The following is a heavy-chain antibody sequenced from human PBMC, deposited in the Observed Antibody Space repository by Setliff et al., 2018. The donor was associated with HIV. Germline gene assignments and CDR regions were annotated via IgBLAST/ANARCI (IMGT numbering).Heavy chain of an antibody. CDR2: VGVDSDAT. V-gene: IGHV3-23*01. Sequence: PGGSLRLSCVASGFAFSTFDMNWVRQTPGKGLEWVAAVGVDSDATYYADSVRGRFAVSRDDFQNTLYLQMSGLRGDDTAMYYCAKPTNGFYPRAFDTWGPGTMVTVSS. D-gene: IGHD2-2*03. CDR3: AKPTNGFYPRAFDT. CDR1: GFAFSTFD. J-gene: IGHJ3*02.